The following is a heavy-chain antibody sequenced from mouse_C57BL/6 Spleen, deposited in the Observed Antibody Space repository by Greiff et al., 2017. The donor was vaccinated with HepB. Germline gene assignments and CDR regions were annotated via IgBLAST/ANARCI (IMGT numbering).Heavy chain of an antibody. CDR3: AREVLLRYFDD. Sequence: EVMLVESGGGLVKPGGSLKLSCAASGFTFSDYGLHWVRQAPEKGLEWVAYISSGSSTIYYADTVKGRFTISRDNAKNTLFLQRTSLRSEDTALYYCAREVLLRYFDDWGQGTTLTVAS. CDR1: GFTFSDYG. J-gene: IGHJ2*01. D-gene: IGHD1-1*01. V-gene: IGHV5-17*01. CDR2: ISSGSSTI.